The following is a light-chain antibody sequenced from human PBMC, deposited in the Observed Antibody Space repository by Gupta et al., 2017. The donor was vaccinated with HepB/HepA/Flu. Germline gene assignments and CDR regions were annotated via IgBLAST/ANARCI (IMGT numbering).Light chain of an antibody. Sequence: IQMTQSPSTLSASVGDRITITCRASGRINTWLAWYQQIPGKAPKLLISKASILENGVPSRFSGSGSGTEFTLTINSLQPDDFATYFCQQYYDYLSFGQGTKVEIK. CDR3: QQYYDYLS. CDR2: KAS. J-gene: IGKJ1*01. V-gene: IGKV1-5*03. CDR1: GRINTW.